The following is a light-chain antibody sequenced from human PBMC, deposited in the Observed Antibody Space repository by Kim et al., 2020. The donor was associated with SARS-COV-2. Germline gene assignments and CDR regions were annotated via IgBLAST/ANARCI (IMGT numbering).Light chain of an antibody. Sequence: ASAGDRVTITGRASQDISNSLAWYQQKPGKAPGLLIYDAFTLQSGVSPRFSGSRSGTDFTLTISSLQSEDFATYYCQQHYIYPLTFGGGTKVDIK. CDR1: QDISNS. J-gene: IGKJ4*01. V-gene: IGKV1-8*01. CDR3: QQHYIYPLT. CDR2: DAF.